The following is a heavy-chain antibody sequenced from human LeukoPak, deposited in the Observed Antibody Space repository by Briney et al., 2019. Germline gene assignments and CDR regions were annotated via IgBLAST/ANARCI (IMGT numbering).Heavy chain of an antibody. CDR3: ARFGYVAAVDV. Sequence: GGSLRLSCAASGFSFSAYWMTWVRQAPGTGREWVANINPAGSETYYVDPVKGRLSISRDNAKNLVYLQMNSLRAEDTAVYHCARFGYVAAVDVWGQGTPVTVSS. CDR1: GFSFSAYW. J-gene: IGHJ4*02. CDR2: INPAGSET. D-gene: IGHD2-15*01. V-gene: IGHV3-7*01.